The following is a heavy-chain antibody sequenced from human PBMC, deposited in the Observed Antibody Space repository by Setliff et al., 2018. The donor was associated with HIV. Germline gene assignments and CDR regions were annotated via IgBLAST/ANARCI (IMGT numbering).Heavy chain of an antibody. Sequence: PGGSLRLSCATSGFTLSTYGMHWVRQAPGKGLEWVARVHYNGNDKFYKDSVKGRFTISRDNSENTLYLQMDGLRAEDTAVYYCAKDKGGYNWNYFDYWGPGTQVTVSS. CDR1: GFTLSTYG. CDR3: AKDKGGYNWNYFDY. J-gene: IGHJ4*02. V-gene: IGHV3-30*02. CDR2: VHYNGNDK. D-gene: IGHD1-20*01.